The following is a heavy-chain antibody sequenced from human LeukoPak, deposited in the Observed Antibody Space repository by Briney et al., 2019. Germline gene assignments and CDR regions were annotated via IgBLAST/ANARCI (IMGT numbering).Heavy chain of an antibody. V-gene: IGHV3-23*01. CDR1: GFIYNIYA. D-gene: IGHD4-23*01. J-gene: IGHJ4*02. CDR2: ISSSGGST. Sequence: PGGSLRLSCAASGFIYNIYAMSWVRQAPGKGLEWVSGISSSGGSTDYADSVKGRFTISRDNSKRTLYLQMSSLRAEDTAVYYCAKGGAYGANSFFDYWGQGTQVTVSS. CDR3: AKGGAYGANSFFDY.